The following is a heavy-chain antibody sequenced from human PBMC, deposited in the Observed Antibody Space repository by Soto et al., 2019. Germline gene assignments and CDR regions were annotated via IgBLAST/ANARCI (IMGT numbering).Heavy chain of an antibody. Sequence: SETLSLTCTVSGGSINDFYWSWIRQPPGKGLEWVGYIYYSGSTNYNPSLQSRVTISVDPSKTQLSLNLSSVTTADTAVYYCARLGWVAGRTFDYWGQGTLVTVSS. D-gene: IGHD6-6*01. CDR1: GGSINDFY. CDR3: ARLGWVAGRTFDY. CDR2: IYYSGST. V-gene: IGHV4-59*01. J-gene: IGHJ4*02.